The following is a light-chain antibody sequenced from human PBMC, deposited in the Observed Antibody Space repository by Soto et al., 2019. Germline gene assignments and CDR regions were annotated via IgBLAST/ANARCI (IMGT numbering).Light chain of an antibody. CDR1: QSVLSSSNNKTY. CDR2: WAS. J-gene: IGKJ1*01. CDR3: QPYYVISRT. Sequence: DIVRTQSPNSLSVALGERATINCTSSQSVLSSSNNKTYLAWYQQKPGQPPMLLIYWASTRESGVPDRFSGSGSGTDFNLTISTRQAEDVGVYYCQPYYVISRTFSQATKVPIK. V-gene: IGKV4-1*01.